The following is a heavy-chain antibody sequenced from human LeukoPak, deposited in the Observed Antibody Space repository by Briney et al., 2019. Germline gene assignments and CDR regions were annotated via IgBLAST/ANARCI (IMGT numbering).Heavy chain of an antibody. D-gene: IGHD3-16*01. J-gene: IGHJ4*02. Sequence: PGGSLRLSCAASGFTFSSYSMNWVRQAPGKGLEWVSSISSSSSYIYYADSVKGRFTISRDNAKNSLYLEMNSLRAEDTAVYYCARVGRGTPQSPLDYWAQGTLATVPS. V-gene: IGHV3-21*01. CDR3: ARVGRGTPQSPLDY. CDR1: GFTFSSYS. CDR2: ISSSSSYI.